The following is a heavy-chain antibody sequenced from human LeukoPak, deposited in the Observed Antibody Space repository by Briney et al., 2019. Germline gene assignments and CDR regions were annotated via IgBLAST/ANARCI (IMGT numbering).Heavy chain of an antibody. J-gene: IGHJ4*02. CDR3: AYSTGWPGFDF. CDR2: IDHSGNT. CDR1: GASIRRFH. V-gene: IGHV4-59*08. Sequence: SETLSLTCTVSGASIRRFHWSWIRQPPGKGLEWIGYIDHSGNTKYNPSLKSRVTISVDTSKTQFSLKLSSVTAADTAVYFCAYSTGWPGFDFWGQGALVTLSS. D-gene: IGHD6-19*01.